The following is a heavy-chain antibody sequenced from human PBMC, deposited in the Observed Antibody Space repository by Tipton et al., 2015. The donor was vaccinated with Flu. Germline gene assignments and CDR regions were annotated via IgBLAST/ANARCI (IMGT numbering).Heavy chain of an antibody. CDR2: IYYNGIT. V-gene: IGHV4-59*01. Sequence: TLSLTCTVSGGSINSYYWGWIRQPPGKGLEWIGYIYYNGITNYNPSLKSRVTISIDTSKTQFSLKPNSVTAADTAVYYCARYCSSSSCKNLFDPWGQGTLVTVSS. CDR1: GGSINSYY. CDR3: ARYCSSSSCKNLFDP. D-gene: IGHD2-2*01. J-gene: IGHJ5*02.